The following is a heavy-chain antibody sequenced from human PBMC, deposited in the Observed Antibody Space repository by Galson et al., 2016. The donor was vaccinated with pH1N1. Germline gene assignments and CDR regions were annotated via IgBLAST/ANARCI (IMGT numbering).Heavy chain of an antibody. V-gene: IGHV3-23*01. CDR3: AKDKRSGWSVVGGFMDH. J-gene: IGHJ4*02. D-gene: IGHD6-19*01. CDR2: ISGGGTI. Sequence: SLRLSCAVSGFTFRSYAMNWVRQAPGKGPEWVSVISGGGTIHYADSVRGRFTISRDNSNNTVYLQMNSLGAEDTGVYYFAKDKRSGWSVVGGFMDHWGQGTLVTVSS. CDR1: GFTFRSYA.